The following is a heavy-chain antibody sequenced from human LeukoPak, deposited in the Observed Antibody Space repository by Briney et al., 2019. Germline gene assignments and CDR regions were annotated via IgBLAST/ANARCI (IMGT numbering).Heavy chain of an antibody. CDR1: GGSFSGYY. D-gene: IGHD1-26*01. V-gene: IGHV4-34*01. CDR2: INHSGST. CDR3: ARERTVGADY. J-gene: IGHJ4*02. Sequence: PSETLSLTCAVYGGSFSGYYWSWIRQPPGKGLEWIGEINHSGSTNYNPSLKSRVTISVDTSKNQFSLKLSSVTAADTAVYYYARERTVGADYWGQGTLVTVSS.